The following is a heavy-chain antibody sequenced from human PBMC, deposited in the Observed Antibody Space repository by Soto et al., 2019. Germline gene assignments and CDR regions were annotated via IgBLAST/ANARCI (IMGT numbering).Heavy chain of an antibody. Sequence: SGKVCCKASGVTFTSQDMRGVRQPPGQGLEWMGGIIPIFGTPQYAEKFQDRVTITAAESTSTAYMELRSLTSEDTAVYYCATNEGRDGYSFDYWGQGTMVTVSS. CDR3: ATNEGRDGYSFDY. V-gene: IGHV1-69*13. CDR2: IIPIFGTP. D-gene: IGHD5-12*01. J-gene: IGHJ4*02. CDR1: GVTFTSQD.